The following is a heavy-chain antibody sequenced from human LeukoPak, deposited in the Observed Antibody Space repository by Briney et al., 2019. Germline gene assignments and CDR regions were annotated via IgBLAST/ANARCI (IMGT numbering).Heavy chain of an antibody. J-gene: IGHJ4*02. Sequence: SETLSLTCTVTSVSINNNYWSWIRQPPGKGLEWIGYIYYSASTNYSPSLKSRVTMSVATSKKQFSLKVTSVTAADTAVYYCARGSGAFDYWGQGTLVTVSS. CDR3: ARGSGAFDY. CDR2: IYYSAST. CDR1: SVSINNNY. V-gene: IGHV4-59*01.